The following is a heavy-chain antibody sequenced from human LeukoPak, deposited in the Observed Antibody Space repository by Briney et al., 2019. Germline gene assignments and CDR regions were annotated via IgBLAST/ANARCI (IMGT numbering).Heavy chain of an antibody. D-gene: IGHD1-26*01. CDR3: AIYSDTYYFDH. CDR2: IYPGDSDT. CDR1: GYCFTSAW. V-gene: IGHV5-51*01. Sequence: GESLKISCKGSGYCFTSAWIGCVRQMPGKGLEWMGIIYPGDSDTRYSPSFQGQVTISADKSISTAYLQWSSMKASDTAMYYCAIYSDTYYFDHWGQGTLVTVSS. J-gene: IGHJ4*02.